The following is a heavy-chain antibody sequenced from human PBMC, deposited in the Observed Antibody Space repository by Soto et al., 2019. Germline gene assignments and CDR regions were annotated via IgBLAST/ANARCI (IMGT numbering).Heavy chain of an antibody. CDR3: ARDGVTGNFDY. V-gene: IGHV1-46*01. D-gene: IGHD2-21*02. J-gene: IGHJ4*02. CDR1: GYTFTSYY. Sequence: VASVKVSCKASGYTFTSYYMHWVRQAPGQGPEWMGIINPSGGSTSYAQKFQGRVTMTRDTSTSTVYMELSSLRSEDTAVYYCARDGVTGNFDYWGQGTLVTVSS. CDR2: INPSGGST.